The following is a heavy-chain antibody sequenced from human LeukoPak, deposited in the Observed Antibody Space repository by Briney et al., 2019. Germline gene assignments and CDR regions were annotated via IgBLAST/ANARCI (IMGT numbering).Heavy chain of an antibody. J-gene: IGHJ4*02. Sequence: SVKVSCKASGYIFTGYYMHWVRQAPGQGLEWMGGIIPIFGTANYAQKFQGRVTITADESTSTAYMELSSLRSEDTAVYYCARSDSSGYYEGGYDYWGQGTLVTVSS. V-gene: IGHV1-69*13. CDR1: GYIFTGYY. CDR3: ARSDSSGYYEGGYDY. D-gene: IGHD3-22*01. CDR2: IIPIFGTA.